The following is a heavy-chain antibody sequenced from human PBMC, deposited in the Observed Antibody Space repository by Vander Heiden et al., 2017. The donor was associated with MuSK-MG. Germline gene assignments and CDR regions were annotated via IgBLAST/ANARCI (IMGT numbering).Heavy chain of an antibody. V-gene: IGHV1-46*01. CDR3: ARVGGLSTFDY. J-gene: IGHJ4*02. CDR1: GYPFTSYY. CDR2: INPSGGST. Sequence: QVQLVQSGAEVKKPGASVQVSCKASGYPFTSYYMPWVRQAPGQGLEWMGIINPSGGSTSYAQKFQGRVTMTRDTSTSTVYMELSSLRSEDTAVYYCARVGGLSTFDYWGQGTLVTVSS. D-gene: IGHD3-10*01.